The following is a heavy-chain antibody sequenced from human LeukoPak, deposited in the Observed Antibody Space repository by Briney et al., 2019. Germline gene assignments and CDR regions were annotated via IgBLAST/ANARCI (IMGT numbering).Heavy chain of an antibody. J-gene: IGHJ4*02. CDR1: GFTFTSHW. CDR3: TREGSSWQRKIDY. V-gene: IGHV3-49*04. CDR2: IRSKAYGGTT. Sequence: SGGSLRLSCEASGFTFTSHWMSWVRQAPGKGLEWVGFIRSKAYGGTTEYAASVKGRFTISRDDSKSIAYLQMNSLKAEDTAVYYCTREGSSWQRKIDYWGQGTLVTVSS. D-gene: IGHD6-13*01.